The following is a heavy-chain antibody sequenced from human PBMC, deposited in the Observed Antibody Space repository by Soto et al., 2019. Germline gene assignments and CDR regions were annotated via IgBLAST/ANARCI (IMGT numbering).Heavy chain of an antibody. V-gene: IGHV1-69*08. CDR1: GSTFSSYT. D-gene: IGHD2-21*02. CDR3: ARRRYCGADCYSKFYYGMDV. CDR2: IIPILGTT. J-gene: IGHJ6*02. Sequence: QVQLVQSGAEVRKPGSSVKVSCRASGSTFSSYTVNWVRQAPGQGLEWIGRIIPILGTTDYARRFKGRVTITADRSAKTADMELTSLPSEDTAVYYCARRRYCGADCYSKFYYGMDVWGQGNTVTVSS.